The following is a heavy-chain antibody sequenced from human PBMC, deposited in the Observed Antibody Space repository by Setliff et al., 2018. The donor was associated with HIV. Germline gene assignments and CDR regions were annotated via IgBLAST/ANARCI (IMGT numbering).Heavy chain of an antibody. CDR3: ARERNDDPFDYYYYYMDV. Sequence: SETLSLTCTVSGGPISSGSYYWSWIRQPAGKGLEWIGHIYTSGSTNYNPSLKSRVTISVDTSKNQFSLKLSSVTAADTAVYYCARERNDDPFDYYYYYMDVWGKGTTVTVSS. D-gene: IGHD1-1*01. CDR1: GGPISSGSYY. V-gene: IGHV4-61*09. CDR2: IYTSGST. J-gene: IGHJ6*03.